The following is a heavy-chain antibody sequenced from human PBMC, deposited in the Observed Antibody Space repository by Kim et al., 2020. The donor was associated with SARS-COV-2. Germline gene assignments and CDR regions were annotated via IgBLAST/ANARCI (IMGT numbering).Heavy chain of an antibody. J-gene: IGHJ4*02. CDR3: AKDLTYAVAIAGDY. Sequence: DSVKGRFTISRDNSKNTLYLQMNSLRAEDTAVYYCAKDLTYAVAIAGDYWGQGTLVTVSS. D-gene: IGHD6-13*01. V-gene: IGHV3-30*02.